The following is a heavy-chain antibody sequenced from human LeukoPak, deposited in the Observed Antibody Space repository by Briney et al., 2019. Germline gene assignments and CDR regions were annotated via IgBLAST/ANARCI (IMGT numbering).Heavy chain of an antibody. Sequence: GGSLRLSCAASGFTFGSYWMHWVRQAPGKGLVWVSCINTDGGDTIYADSVKGRFTISRDNAKNTLFLQMNSLRAEDTAVYYCARDEKIVGASGQDYWGQGTLVTVSS. D-gene: IGHD1-26*01. CDR3: ARDEKIVGASGQDY. J-gene: IGHJ4*02. CDR1: GFTFGSYW. CDR2: INTDGGDT. V-gene: IGHV3-74*01.